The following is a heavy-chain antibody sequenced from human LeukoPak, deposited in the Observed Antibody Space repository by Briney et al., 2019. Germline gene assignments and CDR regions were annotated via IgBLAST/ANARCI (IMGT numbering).Heavy chain of an antibody. Sequence: GASVKVSCKASAFSFTGSVIQWVRQARGQRLEWIGWIVVGSGNTNYAQKFQERVTITRDRSTSTAYMELSSLRSEDTALYYCATHSSRWYDHDAFDIWGQGTMVTVSS. CDR3: ATHSSRWYDHDAFDI. D-gene: IGHD6-19*01. J-gene: IGHJ3*02. CDR1: AFSFTGSV. V-gene: IGHV1-58*02. CDR2: IVVGSGNT.